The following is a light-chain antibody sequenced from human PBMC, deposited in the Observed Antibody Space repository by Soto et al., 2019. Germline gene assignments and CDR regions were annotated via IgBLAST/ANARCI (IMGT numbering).Light chain of an antibody. V-gene: IGKV1-39*01. CDR3: QHSYSTPLT. CDR1: QSISSY. Sequence: DIQMTQSPSSLSASVGDRVTITCRASQSISSYLNWYQQKPGKAPKLLIYAASSLQSGVPSRFSGSGSGTDFTRTISSLQPEDFATDYCQHSYSTPLTFGPGTKVYI. CDR2: AAS. J-gene: IGKJ3*01.